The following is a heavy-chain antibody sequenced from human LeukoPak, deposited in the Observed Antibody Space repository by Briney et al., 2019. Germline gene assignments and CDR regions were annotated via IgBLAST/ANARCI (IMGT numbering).Heavy chain of an antibody. Sequence: ASVKVSCKASGYTFTSYDINWVRQATGQGLEWMGWMNPNSGNTGYAQKFQGRVTMTRNTSISTAYMELSSLRSEDTAVYYCARDPPSRYCSSTSCPFGPWGQGTLVTVSS. D-gene: IGHD2-2*01. CDR3: ARDPPSRYCSSTSCPFGP. CDR1: GYTFTSYD. CDR2: MNPNSGNT. V-gene: IGHV1-8*01. J-gene: IGHJ5*02.